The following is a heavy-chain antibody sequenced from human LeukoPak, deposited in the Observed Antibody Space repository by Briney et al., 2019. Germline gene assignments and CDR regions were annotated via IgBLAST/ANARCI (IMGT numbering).Heavy chain of an antibody. V-gene: IGHV3-53*01. CDR3: ARDPLGKKFAVTTRWFDP. Sequence: GGSLRLSCAASGFTVSSNYINWVRQAPGKGLEWVSVIYSGGSTYYADSVKGRFTISRDNAKNSLYLQMNSLRAEDTAVYYCARDPLGKKFAVTTRWFDPWGQGTLVTVSS. CDR1: GFTVSSNY. CDR2: IYSGGST. J-gene: IGHJ5*02. D-gene: IGHD4-17*01.